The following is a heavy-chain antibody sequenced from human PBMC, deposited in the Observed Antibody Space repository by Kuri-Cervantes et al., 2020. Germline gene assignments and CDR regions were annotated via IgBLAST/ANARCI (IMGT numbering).Heavy chain of an antibody. CDR3: ARDRGVGWFDP. CDR1: GGSISSYY. V-gene: IGHV4-59*01. J-gene: IGHJ5*02. CDR2: IYYSGST. Sequence: SETLSLTCTVSGGSISSYYWSWIRQPPGKGLEWIGDIYYSGSTNYNPSLKSRVTISVDTSKNQFSLKLSSVTAADTAVYYCARDRGVGWFDPWGQGTLVTVSS. D-gene: IGHD3-10*01.